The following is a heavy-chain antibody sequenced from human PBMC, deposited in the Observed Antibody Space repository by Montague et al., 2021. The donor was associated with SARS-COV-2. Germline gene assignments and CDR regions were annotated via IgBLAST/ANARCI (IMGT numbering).Heavy chain of an antibody. CDR1: GGSFSGHY. CDR3: ARESGYSSGWRYYYGMDV. V-gene: IGHV4-4*07. Sequence: SETLSLTCAVYGGSFSGHYWNWIRQPAGKGLEWIGRLYTSGSTTYNPSLKSRVTMSVDTSKNQFSLNVTSVTAADTAIYYCARESGYSSGWRYYYGMDVWGQGTTVTVS. J-gene: IGHJ6*02. CDR2: LYTSGST. D-gene: IGHD6-19*01.